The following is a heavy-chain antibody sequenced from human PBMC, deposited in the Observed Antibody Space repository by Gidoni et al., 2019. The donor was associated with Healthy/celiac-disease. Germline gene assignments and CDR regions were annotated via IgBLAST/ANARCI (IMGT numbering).Heavy chain of an antibody. CDR2: VSGSGGST. J-gene: IGHJ3*02. V-gene: IGHV3-23*01. CDR3: AKDRPRSYYDSSGYYGDAFDI. CDR1: GFTFSRYA. Sequence: EVQLLESGGGLVQPGGSLSLSCAASGFTFSRYAMSWVRKAPGKGLECVAAVSGSGGSTSYADSVKGRFTISRDNSKNTLYLQMNSLRAEDTAVYYCAKDRPRSYYDSSGYYGDAFDIWGQGTMVTVSS. D-gene: IGHD3-22*01.